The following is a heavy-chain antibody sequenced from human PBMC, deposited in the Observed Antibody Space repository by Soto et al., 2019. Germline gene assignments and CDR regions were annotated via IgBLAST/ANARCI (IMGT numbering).Heavy chain of an antibody. CDR1: GFTFSSYA. V-gene: IGHV3-64*01. CDR2: ISSNGGST. CDR3: ARAPSSSWYEAIDY. D-gene: IGHD6-13*01. J-gene: IGHJ4*02. Sequence: GGSLRLSCAASGFTFSSYAMHWVRQAPGKGLEYVSAISSNGGSTYYANSVKGRFTISRDNSKNTLYLQMGSLRAEDMAVYYCARAPSSSWYEAIDYWGQGTLVTVSS.